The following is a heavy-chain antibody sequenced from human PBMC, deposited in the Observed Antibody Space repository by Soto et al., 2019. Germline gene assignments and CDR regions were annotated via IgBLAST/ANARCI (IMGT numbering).Heavy chain of an antibody. CDR1: GYSFRGYG. CDR2: VTPHNGNT. CDR3: ARDRSDAYSFAY. J-gene: IGHJ4*02. V-gene: IGHV1-18*01. D-gene: IGHD5-18*01. Sequence: QVLLVQSGAEVKKPGASVRVSCKASGYSFRGYGITWVRQAPGQGLEWMGWVTPHNGNTDYAQKRQGRVTMTTDTSTNTAYMELRSLRSDDTAISSCARDRSDAYSFAYWGQGTLVTVSS.